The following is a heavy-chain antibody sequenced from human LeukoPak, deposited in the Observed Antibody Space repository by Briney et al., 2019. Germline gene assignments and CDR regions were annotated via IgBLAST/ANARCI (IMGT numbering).Heavy chain of an antibody. J-gene: IGHJ6*04. CDR3: ARDVAYYGMDV. CDR1: GCTFTSYA. CDR2: INAGNGNT. V-gene: IGHV1-3*01. Sequence: ASVKVSCKASGCTFTSYAMHWVRQAPGQRLEWMGWINAGNGNTKYSQKFQGRVTITRDTSASTAYMELSSLRSEDTAVYYCARDVAYYGMDVWGKGTTVTVSS.